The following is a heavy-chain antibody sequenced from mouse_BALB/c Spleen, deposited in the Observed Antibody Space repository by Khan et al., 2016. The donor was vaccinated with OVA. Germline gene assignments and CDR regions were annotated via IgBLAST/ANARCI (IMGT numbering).Heavy chain of an antibody. V-gene: IGHV9-3-1*01. CDR1: GFTFTNYG. D-gene: IGHD2-14*01. CDR3: SRVGYNGTMDC. CDR2: INTYTGEP. Sequence: QIQLVQSGPELKKPGETVQISCKASGFTFTNYGMNWVKQAPGKGLKWMGWINTYTGEPTFADAFKGRFAFSLETSASTAYLQINSLKNEDTATYVCSRVGYNGTMDCWGQGTSVTVSS. J-gene: IGHJ4*01.